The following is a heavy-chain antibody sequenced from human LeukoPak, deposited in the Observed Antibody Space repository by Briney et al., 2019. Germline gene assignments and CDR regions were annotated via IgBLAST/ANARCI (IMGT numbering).Heavy chain of an antibody. CDR1: GFTFSSYA. J-gene: IGHJ4*02. CDR3: AKDLGYCSGGSCYPLYPEDY. D-gene: IGHD2-15*01. Sequence: PGGSLRLSCAASGFTFSSYAMSWVRQAPGKGLEWVSAISGSGGSTYYADSVKGWFTISRDNSKNTLYLQMNSLRAEDTAVYYCAKDLGYCSGGSCYPLYPEDYWGQGTLVTVSS. CDR2: ISGSGGST. V-gene: IGHV3-23*01.